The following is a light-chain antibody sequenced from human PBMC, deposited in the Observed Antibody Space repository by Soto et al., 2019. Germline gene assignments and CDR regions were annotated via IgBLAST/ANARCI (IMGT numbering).Light chain of an antibody. Sequence: QSVLTQPASVSGSPGQSITISCTGSSSDVGSHNLVSWYQQHPGKAPKLMIHEGTKRPSGVSNRFSGSKSGDTASLTISGLQAEYEADYYCCSYAGSSTFVVFGGGTKLTVL. CDR2: EGT. CDR1: SSDVGSHNL. V-gene: IGLV2-23*01. J-gene: IGLJ2*01. CDR3: CSYAGSSTFVV.